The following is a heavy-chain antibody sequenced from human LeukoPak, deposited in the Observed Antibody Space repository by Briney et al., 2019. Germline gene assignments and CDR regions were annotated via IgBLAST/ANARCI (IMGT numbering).Heavy chain of an antibody. CDR1: GDSVCSNSAA. D-gene: IGHD6-6*01. CDR3: ARDQSVAARCLAPPGLNSFDP. J-gene: IGHJ5*02. Sequence: SQTLSLTCAISGDSVCSNSAAWNRIRQSPSRGLEWLGRRHYRSKWYNDYAVSVKSRITINPDTSKNQFSLQLNSVTPEDTAVYYCARDQSVAARCLAPPGLNSFDPWGQGTLVTVSS. V-gene: IGHV6-1*01. CDR2: RHYRSKWYN.